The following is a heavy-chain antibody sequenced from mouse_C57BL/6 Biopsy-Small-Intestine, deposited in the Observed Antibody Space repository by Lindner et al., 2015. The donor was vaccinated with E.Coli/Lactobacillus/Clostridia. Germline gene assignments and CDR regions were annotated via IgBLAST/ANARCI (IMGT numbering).Heavy chain of an antibody. D-gene: IGHD2-4*01. CDR3: AKNLGAGMINRNYYMAV. Sequence: SVKVSCKASGYTFTSYYMHWVRQAPGQGLEWLGIINPLSGKTNYAQTFEGRVTMTRDTSTNTVYMELSSLRSDDTAVYYCAKNLGAGMINRNYYMAVWGKGTTVIVSS. CDR1: GYTFTSYY. J-gene: IGHJ1*03. V-gene: IGHV1-64*01. CDR2: INPLSGKT.